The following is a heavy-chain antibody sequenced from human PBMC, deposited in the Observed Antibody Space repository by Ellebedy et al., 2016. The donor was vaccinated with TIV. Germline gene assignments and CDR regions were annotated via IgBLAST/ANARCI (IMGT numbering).Heavy chain of an antibody. V-gene: IGHV1-69*13. CDR3: ARGWREYQLLGGGYYYGMDV. D-gene: IGHD2-2*01. J-gene: IGHJ6*02. Sequence: ASVKVSCKASGGTFSSYAISWVRQAPGQGLEWMGGTIPIFGTGNYAQKFQGRVTITADESTSTAYMELSSLRSEDTAVYYCARGWREYQLLGGGYYYGMDVWGQGTTVTVSS. CDR1: GGTFSSYA. CDR2: TIPIFGTG.